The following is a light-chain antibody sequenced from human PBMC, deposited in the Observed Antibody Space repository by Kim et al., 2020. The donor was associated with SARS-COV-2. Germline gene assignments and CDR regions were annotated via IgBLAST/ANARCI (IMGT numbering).Light chain of an antibody. CDR1: KLGDKY. V-gene: IGLV3-1*01. CDR3: QTWDSSTAV. J-gene: IGLJ1*01. Sequence: SYELTQPPSVSVSPGQTASIPCSGDKLGDKYACWYQQKPGQSPVLVIYQNTKRPSGIPERFSGSNSGNTATLTISGTQAMDEADYYCQTWDSSTAVFGPG. CDR2: QNT.